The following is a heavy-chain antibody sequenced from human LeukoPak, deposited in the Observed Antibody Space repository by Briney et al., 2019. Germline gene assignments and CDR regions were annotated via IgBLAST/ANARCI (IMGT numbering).Heavy chain of an antibody. J-gene: IGHJ4*02. CDR3: ASQNYGSGSSN. V-gene: IGHV1-69*04. CDR2: IIPILGIA. Sequence: GASVKVSCKASGCTFSSYAISWVRQAPGQGLEWMGRIIPILGIANYAQKFQGRVTITADKSTSTAYMELSSLRSEDTAVYYCASQNYGSGSSNWGQGTLVTVSS. CDR1: GCTFSSYA. D-gene: IGHD3-10*01.